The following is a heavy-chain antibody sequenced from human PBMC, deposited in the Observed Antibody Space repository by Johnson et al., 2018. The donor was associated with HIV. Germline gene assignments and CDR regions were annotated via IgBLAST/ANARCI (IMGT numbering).Heavy chain of an antibody. CDR3: AKDREWLVPTPLDAFDI. J-gene: IGHJ3*02. V-gene: IGHV3-9*01. CDR2: LTWNSGRK. D-gene: IGHD6-19*01. Sequence: VQLVESGGRLVQPGRSLRLSCAASGFSFDDYAMHWVRQVPGKGLEWVAGLTWNSGRKGYADSVKGRFTISRDNAKNSLYLQMNSLRAEDTAVYYCAKDREWLVPTPLDAFDIWGQGTMVTVSS. CDR1: GFSFDDYA.